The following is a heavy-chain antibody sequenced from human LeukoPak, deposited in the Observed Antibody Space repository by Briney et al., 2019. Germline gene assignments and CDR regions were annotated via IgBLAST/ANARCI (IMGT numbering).Heavy chain of an antibody. Sequence: SETLSLTCTVSGGSITSYYWSWIRQPRGKGLEWIGYIDYSGSTNYNPSLKSRVTMSVDTSKNQFSLKLSSVTAADTAVYYCARERGDFRFVDIWGQGKMVTVSS. CDR2: IDYSGST. V-gene: IGHV4-59*01. CDR1: GGSITSYY. J-gene: IGHJ3*02. CDR3: ARERGDFRFVDI. D-gene: IGHD3-16*01.